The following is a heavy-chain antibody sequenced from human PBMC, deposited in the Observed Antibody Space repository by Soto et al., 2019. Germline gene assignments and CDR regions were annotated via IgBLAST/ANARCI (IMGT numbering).Heavy chain of an antibody. CDR3: ASCSSSSGYYFDY. Sequence: GGSLRLSCAASGFTFSSYWMSWVRQAPGKGLEWVSGISGSGGSTYYADSVKGRFTISRDNSKNTLYLQMNSLRAEDTAVYYCASCSSSSGYYFDYWGQGTLVTVSS. J-gene: IGHJ4*02. CDR1: GFTFSSYW. D-gene: IGHD6-6*01. CDR2: ISGSGGST. V-gene: IGHV3-23*01.